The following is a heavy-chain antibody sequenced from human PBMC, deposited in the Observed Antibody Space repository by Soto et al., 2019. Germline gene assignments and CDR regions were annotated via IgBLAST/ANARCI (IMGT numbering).Heavy chain of an antibody. CDR2: INHSGST. D-gene: IGHD5-12*01. CDR3: ARGGLSGYDYAYYFDY. Sequence: SETLSLTCAVYGGSFSGYYWSWIRQPPGKGLEWIGEINHSGSTNYNPSIKSRVTISVDTSKNQFSLKLSSVTAADTVVYYCARGGLSGYDYAYYFDYWGQGTLVTSPQ. V-gene: IGHV4-34*01. CDR1: GGSFSGYY. J-gene: IGHJ4*02.